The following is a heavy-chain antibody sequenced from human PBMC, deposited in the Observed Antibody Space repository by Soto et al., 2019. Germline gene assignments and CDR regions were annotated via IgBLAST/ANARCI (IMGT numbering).Heavy chain of an antibody. J-gene: IGHJ4*02. CDR2: IWYDGSNK. D-gene: IGHD6-19*01. V-gene: IGHV3-33*01. Sequence: QVQLVESGGGVVQPGRSLRLSCAASGFTFRSYGMHWVRQAPGKVLEWVAVIWYDGSNKYYADSVKGRFTISRDNSKNTLYLQMNSLRAEDTAVYYCARGEDSSGWYSDYWGQGTLVTVSS. CDR1: GFTFRSYG. CDR3: ARGEDSSGWYSDY.